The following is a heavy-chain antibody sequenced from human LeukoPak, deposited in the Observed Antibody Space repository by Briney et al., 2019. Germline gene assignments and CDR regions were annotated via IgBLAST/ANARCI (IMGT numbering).Heavy chain of an antibody. D-gene: IGHD1-26*01. J-gene: IGHJ4*02. Sequence: SGTLSLTCGVSGGSISGTNWWSWVRQPPRQGLEWIGEISLAGQTNYNPSLNGRVTMSLDKSSNQLSLNLTSVTAADTATYYCSRESGAFCPFGYWGQGTLVIVSS. V-gene: IGHV4-4*02. CDR1: GGSISGTNW. CDR3: SRESGAFCPFGY. CDR2: ISLAGQT.